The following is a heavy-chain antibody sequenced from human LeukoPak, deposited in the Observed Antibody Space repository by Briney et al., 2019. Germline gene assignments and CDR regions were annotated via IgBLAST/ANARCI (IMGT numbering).Heavy chain of an antibody. CDR2: INPSGGST. Sequence: ASVKVSCKASGYTFTSYYMHWVRQAPGQGLEWMGIINPSGGSTSYAQKFQGRVTMTRDTSISTAYMELSRLRSDDTAVYYCATILYYYGSGSYSYFDYWGQGTLVTVSS. V-gene: IGHV1-46*01. D-gene: IGHD3-10*01. CDR1: GYTFTSYY. J-gene: IGHJ4*02. CDR3: ATILYYYGSGSYSYFDY.